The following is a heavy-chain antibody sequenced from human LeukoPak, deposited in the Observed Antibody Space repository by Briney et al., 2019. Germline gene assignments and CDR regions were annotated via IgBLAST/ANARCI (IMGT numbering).Heavy chain of an antibody. CDR1: GFTFSDYY. V-gene: IGHV3-11*03. Sequence: GGSLRLSCAASGFTFSDYYMTWIRQAPGKGLECVSYISSSSDYTNYPDSVKGRFTISRDNAKNSLYLQMNSLRAEDTALYYCARLWDSSSSLDYWGQGTLVTVSS. CDR3: ARLWDSSSSLDY. D-gene: IGHD6-6*01. CDR2: ISSSSDYT. J-gene: IGHJ4*02.